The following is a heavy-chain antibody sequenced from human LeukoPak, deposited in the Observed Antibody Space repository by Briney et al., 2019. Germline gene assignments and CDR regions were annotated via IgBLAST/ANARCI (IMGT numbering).Heavy chain of an antibody. CDR1: GGTFSGYA. Sequence: GASVNVSCKASGGTFSGYAISWVRQAPGQGLEWMGGIIPIFGTANYAQKFQGRVTITADKSTSTAYMELSSLRSEDTAVYYCARAAGPTLYYFDYWGQGTLVTVSS. J-gene: IGHJ4*02. CDR3: ARAAGPTLYYFDY. V-gene: IGHV1-69*06. CDR2: IIPIFGTA.